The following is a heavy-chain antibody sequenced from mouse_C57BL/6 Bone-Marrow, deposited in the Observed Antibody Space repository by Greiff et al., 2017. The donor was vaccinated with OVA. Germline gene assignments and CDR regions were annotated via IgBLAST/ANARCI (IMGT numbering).Heavy chain of an antibody. Sequence: VQLQQSGAELVRPGASVKLSCTASGFNIKDDYMHWVKQRPEQGLEWIGWIDPENGDTEYASKFQGKATITADTSSNTAYPQLSSLTSEDTAVYYCTPYYGTFDYWGQGTTLTVSS. D-gene: IGHD2-10*01. V-gene: IGHV14-4*01. J-gene: IGHJ2*01. CDR1: GFNIKDDY. CDR2: IDPENGDT. CDR3: TPYYGTFDY.